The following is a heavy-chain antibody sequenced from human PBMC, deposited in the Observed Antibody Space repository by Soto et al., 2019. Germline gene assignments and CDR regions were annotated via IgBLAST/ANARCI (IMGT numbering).Heavy chain of an antibody. V-gene: IGHV3-23*01. J-gene: IGHJ6*02. CDR3: ARDRHGSDWYTYYFYTLAV. Sequence: GGSLRLSCAASGFIFSDYAMTWVRQAPGKGLEWVSGISGSGESMYYADSVEGRFTISRDNSKNTLYLQMNSLRGEDTAVYYCARDRHGSDWYTYYFYTLAVWGQGTTVTVSS. D-gene: IGHD6-13*01. CDR1: GFIFSDYA. CDR2: ISGSGESM.